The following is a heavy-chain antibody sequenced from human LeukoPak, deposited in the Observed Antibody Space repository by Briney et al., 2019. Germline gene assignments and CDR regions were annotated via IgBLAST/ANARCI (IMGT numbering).Heavy chain of an antibody. Sequence: SETLSLTCTVSGGSISNYYWSWIRQPPGKGLEWIAYIYYSGSTNYNPSLKSRVTISVDTSKNQFSLKLSSVTAADTAVYYCAREGTDYWGQGTLVTVSS. CDR3: AREGTDY. V-gene: IGHV4-59*01. CDR1: GGSISNYY. D-gene: IGHD1-1*01. CDR2: IYYSGST. J-gene: IGHJ4*02.